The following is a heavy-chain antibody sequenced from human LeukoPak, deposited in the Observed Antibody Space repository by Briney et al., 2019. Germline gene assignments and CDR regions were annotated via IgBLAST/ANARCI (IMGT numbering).Heavy chain of an antibody. CDR3: ATGDTLTDLFAASPRSYFDY. CDR2: FDPEDGET. Sequence: ASVKVSCKVSGYTLTELSMHWVRQAPGKGLEWMGGFDPEDGETIYAQKFQGRVTMTEDTSTDTAYMELSSLRSEDTAVYCCATGDTLTDLFAASPRSYFDYWGPGTLVTVSS. D-gene: IGHD3-9*01. J-gene: IGHJ4*02. V-gene: IGHV1-24*01. CDR1: GYTLTELS.